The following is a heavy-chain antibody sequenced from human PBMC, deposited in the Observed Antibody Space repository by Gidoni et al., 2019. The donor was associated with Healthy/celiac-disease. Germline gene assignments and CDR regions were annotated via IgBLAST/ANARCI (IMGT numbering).Heavy chain of an antibody. V-gene: IGHV3-48*02. J-gene: IGHJ6*03. D-gene: IGHD2-2*01. CDR2: ISSSSSTI. CDR1: GFTFSSYS. Sequence: EVQLVESGGGLVQPGGSLILSCAASGFTFSSYSMNWVRQAPGKGLGWVSYISSSSSTIYYADSVKGRFTISRDNAKNSLYLQMNSLRDEDTAVYYCARVSVCSSTSCYRIVNYMDVWGKGTTVTVSS. CDR3: ARVSVCSSTSCYRIVNYMDV.